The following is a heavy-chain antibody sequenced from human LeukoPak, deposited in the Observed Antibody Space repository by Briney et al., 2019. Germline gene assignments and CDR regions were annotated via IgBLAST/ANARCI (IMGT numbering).Heavy chain of an antibody. D-gene: IGHD5-24*01. V-gene: IGHV3-23*01. CDR1: RFTFSTYG. Sequence: GGTLRLSCAASRFTFSTYGMNWVRQTPGKGLEWVSAISGSGNRAYHADSVKGRFTISRDNSKNMLYLQMNSLRVEDTAVYYCAKSGYNRFDYWGQGTLVTVSS. CDR2: ISGSGNRA. CDR3: AKSGYNRFDY. J-gene: IGHJ4*02.